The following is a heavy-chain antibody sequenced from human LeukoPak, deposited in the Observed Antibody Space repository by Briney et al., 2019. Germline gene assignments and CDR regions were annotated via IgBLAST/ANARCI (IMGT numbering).Heavy chain of an antibody. J-gene: IGHJ4*02. Sequence: SETLSLTRTVSGGSISSYYWSWIRQPPGKGLEWVGYIYYSGSTNYNPSLKSLVTISVYTSKNQFSLKLSSVTAADTAVYYCARVVAAAGTFSLYYFDYWGQGTLVTVSS. V-gene: IGHV4-59*01. CDR1: GGSISSYY. D-gene: IGHD6-13*01. CDR2: IYYSGST. CDR3: ARVVAAAGTFSLYYFDY.